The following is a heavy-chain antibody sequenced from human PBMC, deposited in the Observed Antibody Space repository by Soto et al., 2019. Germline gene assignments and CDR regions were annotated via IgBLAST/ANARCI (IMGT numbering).Heavy chain of an antibody. CDR1: GFTFSNYA. Sequence: EVQLLESGGGLVQPGGSLRLSCAASGFTFSNYAMIWVRRAPGKGLEWVSGISGSGGSTYYAATVKGRFTISRYKSKNTLYLQGNSLRAEDTAVYYCAKGPVDYCSRPEYWGQGTLVTVSS. J-gene: IGHJ4*02. V-gene: IGHV3-23*01. D-gene: IGHD3-10*01. CDR2: ISGSGGST. CDR3: AKGPVDYCSRPEY.